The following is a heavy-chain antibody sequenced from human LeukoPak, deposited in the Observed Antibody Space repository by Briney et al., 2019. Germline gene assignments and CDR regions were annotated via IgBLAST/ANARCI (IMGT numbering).Heavy chain of an antibody. Sequence: GGSLRLSCAASRFTFSTYWMHWVRQAPGKGLVWVSRINSDGSSTSYADSVKGRFTISRDNAKNTLYLQMNSLRAEDTAVYYCARDVYCSGGSCHSNDYWGQGTLVTVSS. CDR3: ARDVYCSGGSCHSNDY. D-gene: IGHD2-15*01. J-gene: IGHJ4*02. V-gene: IGHV3-74*01. CDR2: INSDGSST. CDR1: RFTFSTYW.